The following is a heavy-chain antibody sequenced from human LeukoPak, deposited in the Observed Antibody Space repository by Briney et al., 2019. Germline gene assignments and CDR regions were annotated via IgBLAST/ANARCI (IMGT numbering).Heavy chain of an antibody. CDR3: ARVVDHGYSDY. V-gene: IGHV4-59*01. CDR1: GGSISSYY. D-gene: IGHD5-24*01. Sequence: SETLSLTCTVSGGSISSYYWSWIRQPPGKGLEWIGYIDYSGSTKYNPSLKSRVTISVDTSKNQFSLELSSVTAADTAVYYCARVVDHGYSDYWGLGTLVTVSS. J-gene: IGHJ4*02. CDR2: IDYSGST.